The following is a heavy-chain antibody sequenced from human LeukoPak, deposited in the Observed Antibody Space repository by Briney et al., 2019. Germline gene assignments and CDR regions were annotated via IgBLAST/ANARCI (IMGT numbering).Heavy chain of an antibody. CDR3: ARRGIGYCSSTSCPNAFDI. D-gene: IGHD2-2*01. J-gene: IGHJ3*02. CDR1: GSISSSNYY. Sequence: PSETLSLTCTGGSISSSNYYWGWIRQPPGKGLEWIGSIYYSGSTYYNPSLKSRLTISVDTSKNQFSLELSSVTAADTAVYYCARRGIGYCSSTSCPNAFDIWGQGTMVTVSS. CDR2: IYYSGST. V-gene: IGHV4-39*01.